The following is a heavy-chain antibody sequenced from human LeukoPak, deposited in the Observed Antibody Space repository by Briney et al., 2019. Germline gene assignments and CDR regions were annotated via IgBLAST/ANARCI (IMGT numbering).Heavy chain of an antibody. J-gene: IGHJ3*02. V-gene: IGHV3-7*02. Sequence: GGSLRLSCAASGFPFSSYWMSWVRQAPGKGLEGVANINQDGSVQYYVDSVKGRLTISRDNARNSLFLQMNSLRAEDTAVYYCARLYYYDSSGWGAFDIWGQGTMVTVSS. CDR3: ARLYYYDSSGWGAFDI. CDR2: INQDGSVQ. D-gene: IGHD3-22*01. CDR1: GFPFSSYW.